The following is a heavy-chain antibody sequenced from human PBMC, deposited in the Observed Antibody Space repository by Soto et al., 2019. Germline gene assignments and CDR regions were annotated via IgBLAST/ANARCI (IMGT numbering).Heavy chain of an antibody. J-gene: IGHJ4*02. V-gene: IGHV3-30-3*01. Sequence: GGSLRLSCAASGFTFSSYAMHWVRQAPGKGLEWVALISYDGSDKDYADSVKGRFTISRDDSRNTLFLQMNSLRAEDTAVYYCARDYYKYYDSSGYYRSPAYWGQGT. D-gene: IGHD3-22*01. CDR3: ARDYYKYYDSSGYYRSPAY. CDR2: ISYDGSDK. CDR1: GFTFSSYA.